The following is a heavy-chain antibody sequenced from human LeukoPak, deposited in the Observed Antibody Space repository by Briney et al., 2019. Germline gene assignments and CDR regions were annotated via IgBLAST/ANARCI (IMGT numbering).Heavy chain of an antibody. CDR1: GFTFTTYA. Sequence: GGSLRLSCAASGFTFTTYAMGWVRQAPGKGLEWVSGISDSGGSTFYADSVKGRFTISRDNSKNTLYLQMNSLRAEDTAVYYCAKALEMASPFTDYWGQGTLVTVSS. D-gene: IGHD5-24*01. J-gene: IGHJ4*02. V-gene: IGHV3-23*01. CDR2: ISDSGGST. CDR3: AKALEMASPFTDY.